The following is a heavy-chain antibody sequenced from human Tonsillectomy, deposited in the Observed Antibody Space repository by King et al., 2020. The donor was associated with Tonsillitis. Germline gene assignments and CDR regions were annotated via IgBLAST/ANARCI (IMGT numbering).Heavy chain of an antibody. Sequence: VQLVESGGGVVQPGGSLRLSCAAAGFSFSSDVMHWVRQAPDKRMEGVAFIRYDGSNEDYGDSVKGRLTISRENSKNTLYLQMNSLRGEDTALYYCAKGPRCDYGDSWFDPWGPATLVTVSS. CDR2: IRYDGSNE. J-gene: IGHJ5*02. CDR3: AKGPRCDYGDSWFDP. CDR1: GFSFSSDV. V-gene: IGHV3-30*02. D-gene: IGHD4-17*01.